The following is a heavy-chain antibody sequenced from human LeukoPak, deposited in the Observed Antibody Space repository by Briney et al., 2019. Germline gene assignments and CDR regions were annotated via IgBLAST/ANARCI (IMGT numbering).Heavy chain of an antibody. J-gene: IGHJ4*02. CDR1: GFIFRDYA. V-gene: IGHV3-23*01. Sequence: GGSLRLSCVVSGFIFRDYAMSWVRQAPGEGLEWVAGISDNGGGPYYADSLKGRFTISRDNSKNILYLQMNSLRAEDTAIYYCTKLPSAWWLGNYFDYWGQGTLVTVSS. CDR2: ISDNGGGP. D-gene: IGHD2-8*02. CDR3: TKLPSAWWLGNYFDY.